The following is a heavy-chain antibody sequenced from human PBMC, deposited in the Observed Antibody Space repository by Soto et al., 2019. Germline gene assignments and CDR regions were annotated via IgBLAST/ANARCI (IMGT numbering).Heavy chain of an antibody. CDR3: ARNDYDYVWESPGGDAFDI. Sequence: QVQLQESGPGLVKPSQTLSLTCTVSGGSISSGDYYWNWIRQPPGKGLEWIGFIYNSGSTYYNPSLKRRVTISVDASKKQFSLKLTSVTAADTAMYFCARNDYDYVWESPGGDAFDIWGQGTMVTVSS. CDR1: GGSISSGDYY. V-gene: IGHV4-30-4*01. J-gene: IGHJ3*02. D-gene: IGHD3-16*01. CDR2: IYNSGST.